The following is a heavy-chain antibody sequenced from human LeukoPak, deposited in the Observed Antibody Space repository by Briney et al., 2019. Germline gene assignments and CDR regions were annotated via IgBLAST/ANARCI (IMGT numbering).Heavy chain of an antibody. J-gene: IGHJ4*02. V-gene: IGHV4-34*01. CDR3: ARLRDGYNWIDYFDY. CDR2: INHSGST. Sequence: SETLSLTCAVYGGSFSGYYWSWIRQPPGKGLEWIGEINHSGSTNYNPSLKSRVTISVDTSKNQFSLKLSSVTAADTAVYYCARLRDGYNWIDYFDYWGQGTLVTVSS. CDR1: GGSFSGYY. D-gene: IGHD5-24*01.